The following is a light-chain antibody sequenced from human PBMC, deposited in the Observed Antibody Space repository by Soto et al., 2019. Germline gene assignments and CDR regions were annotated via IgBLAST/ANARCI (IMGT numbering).Light chain of an antibody. CDR1: QDIRDR. CDR2: GAS. Sequence: DIQMTQSPSSLSASVGDRVTITCQASQDIRDRLNWFQQKPGKAPKLLIYGASSLETGVPSRFSGGGSGTDFTFTISSLQPEDIATYYCQQYDNLPRTFGQGTKVEIK. J-gene: IGKJ1*01. CDR3: QQYDNLPRT. V-gene: IGKV1-33*01.